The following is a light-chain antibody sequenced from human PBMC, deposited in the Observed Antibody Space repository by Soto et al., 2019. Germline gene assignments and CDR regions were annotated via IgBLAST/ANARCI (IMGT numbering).Light chain of an antibody. CDR3: QSYDISLRYV. Sequence: QSVLTQPPSVSGAPGQRVTISCTRSSSNIGAGYDVHWYQRLPGPAPKLLIYGNSNRPSGVPDRFSGSKSGTSASLAITGLQAEDEADYYSQSYDISLRYVFGTGTKLTVL. CDR2: GNS. V-gene: IGLV1-40*01. CDR1: SSNIGAGYD. J-gene: IGLJ1*01.